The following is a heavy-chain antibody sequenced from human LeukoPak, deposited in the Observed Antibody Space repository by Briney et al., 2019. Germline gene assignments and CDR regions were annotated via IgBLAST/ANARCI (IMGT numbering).Heavy chain of an antibody. D-gene: IGHD5-18*01. V-gene: IGHV4-34*01. CDR1: GGSFSGYY. CDR2: INHSGST. J-gene: IGHJ4*02. Sequence: SEPLSLTCAVYGGSFSGYYWSWIRQPPGKGLEWIGEINHSGSTNYNPSLKSRVTISVDTSKNQFSLKLSSVTAADTAVYYCARPGTGYGSIDYWGQGTLVTASS. CDR3: ARPGTGYGSIDY.